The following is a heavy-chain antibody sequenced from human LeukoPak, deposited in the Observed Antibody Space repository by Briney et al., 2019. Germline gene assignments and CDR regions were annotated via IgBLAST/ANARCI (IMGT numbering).Heavy chain of an antibody. CDR3: ARSIAARRYFDL. V-gene: IGHV4-39*07. Sequence: SETLSLTCTVSGGSISSSSYYWGWIRQPPGKGLEWIGSIYYSGSTYYNPSLKSRVTISVDTSKNQFSLKLSSVTAADTAVYYCARSIAARRYFDLWGRGTLVTVSS. CDR2: IYYSGST. J-gene: IGHJ2*01. CDR1: GGSISSSSYY. D-gene: IGHD6-6*01.